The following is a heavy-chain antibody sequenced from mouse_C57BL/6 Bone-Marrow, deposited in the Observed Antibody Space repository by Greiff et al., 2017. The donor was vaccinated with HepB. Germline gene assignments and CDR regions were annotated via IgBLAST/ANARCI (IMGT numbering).Heavy chain of an antibody. CDR1: GFTFSSYG. D-gene: IGHD2-5*01. Sequence: DVKLVESGGDLVKPGGSLKLSCAASGFTFSSYGMSWVRQTPDKRLEWVATISSGGSYTYYPDSVKGRFTISRDNAKNTLYLQMSSLKSEDTAMYYCATSNYYAMDYWGQGTSVTVSS. J-gene: IGHJ4*01. CDR2: ISSGGSYT. CDR3: ATSNYYAMDY. V-gene: IGHV5-6*02.